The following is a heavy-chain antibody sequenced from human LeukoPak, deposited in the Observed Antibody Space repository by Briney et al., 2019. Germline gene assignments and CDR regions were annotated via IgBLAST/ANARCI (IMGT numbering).Heavy chain of an antibody. CDR2: IFPIFGTA. Sequence: SVKVSCKASGGTFSSYAISWVRQAPGQGLEWMGGIFPIFGTANYAQKFQGRVTITADESTSTAYMELSSLRSEDTAVYYYARDPYYGDYMGVFDYWGQGTLVTVSS. CDR1: GGTFSSYA. D-gene: IGHD4-17*01. J-gene: IGHJ4*02. CDR3: ARDPYYGDYMGVFDY. V-gene: IGHV1-69*01.